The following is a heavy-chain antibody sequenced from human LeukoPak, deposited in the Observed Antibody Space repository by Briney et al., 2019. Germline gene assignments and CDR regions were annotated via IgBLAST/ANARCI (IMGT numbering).Heavy chain of an antibody. CDR2: ISSSGSTI. CDR3: ARNSGQYYFDY. CDR1: GFTFSSCA. V-gene: IGHV3-11*04. J-gene: IGHJ4*02. D-gene: IGHD3-10*01. Sequence: GGSLRLSCAASGFTFSSCAMSWIRQAPGKGLEWVSYISSSGSTIYYADSVKGRFTISRDNAKNSLYLQMNSLRAEDTAVYYCARNSGQYYFDYWGQGTLVTVSS.